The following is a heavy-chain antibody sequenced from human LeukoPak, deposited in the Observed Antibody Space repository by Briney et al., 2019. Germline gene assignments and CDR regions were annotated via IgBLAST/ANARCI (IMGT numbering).Heavy chain of an antibody. D-gene: IGHD3-10*01. CDR2: ISSSSSYI. Sequence: GGSLRLSCAASGFTFSNYQMNWVRQAPGKGLEWVSCISSSSSYIYYADSVKGRFTISRDNAKNSLFLQMNSLRAEDTAVYYCARGGLLWFGELLPIDYWGQGTLVTVSS. V-gene: IGHV3-21*01. CDR1: GFTFSNYQ. CDR3: ARGGLLWFGELLPIDY. J-gene: IGHJ4*02.